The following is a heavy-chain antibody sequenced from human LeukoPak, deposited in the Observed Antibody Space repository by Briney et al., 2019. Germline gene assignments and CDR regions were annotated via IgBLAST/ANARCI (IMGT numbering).Heavy chain of an antibody. CDR2: IYPGDSDT. D-gene: IGHD3-3*01. CDR1: GYSFTNYW. V-gene: IGHV5-51*01. CDR3: ARRVYDFWSGREWYFDY. Sequence: GESLKISCKGSGYSFTNYWIGWVRQMPGKGLEWMGIIYPGDSDTRYSPSFQGQVTISADKSISTAYLQWSSLKASDTAMYYCARRVYDFWSGREWYFDYWGQGTLVTVSS. J-gene: IGHJ4*02.